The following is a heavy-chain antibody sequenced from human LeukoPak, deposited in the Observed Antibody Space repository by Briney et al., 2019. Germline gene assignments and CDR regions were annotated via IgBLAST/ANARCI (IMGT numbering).Heavy chain of an antibody. CDR3: ARGGYDILPGYYYQDFDY. CDR1: GYTFTSYG. Sequence: PRASVKVSCKASGYTFTSYGISWVRQAPGQGLEWMGWISAYNGNTNYAQRLQGRVTMTTDTSTSTAYMELRRLRSDDTAVYYCARGGYDILPGYYYQDFDYWGQGTLVTVSS. CDR2: ISAYNGNT. D-gene: IGHD3-9*01. V-gene: IGHV1-18*01. J-gene: IGHJ4*02.